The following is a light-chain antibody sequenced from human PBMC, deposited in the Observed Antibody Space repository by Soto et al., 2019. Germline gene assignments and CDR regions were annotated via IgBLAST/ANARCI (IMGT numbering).Light chain of an antibody. CDR2: DVS. CDR1: SSEVGGYNY. J-gene: IGLJ1*01. V-gene: IGLV2-14*03. Sequence: QSVLTQPASVSGAPGQSIAISCTGTSSEVGGYNYVSWYQHHPGKAPKLMVYDVSNRPSGVSNRFSGSKSGNTASLTISWLQAEDEADYYCSSYTSSSTYVFGTGTKVTVL. CDR3: SSYTSSSTYV.